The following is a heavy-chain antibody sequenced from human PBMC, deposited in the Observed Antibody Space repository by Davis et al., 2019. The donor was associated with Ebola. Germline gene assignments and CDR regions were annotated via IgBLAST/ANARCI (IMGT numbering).Heavy chain of an antibody. CDR1: GFTFSTYA. CDR3: VKVRGFLIRDFDY. D-gene: IGHD3-10*01. Sequence: GESLKISCAVSGFTFSTYAMHWVRQAPGRGLEYVSAINNNGDTTYYTDSVKGRFTISRDNSKNTLYLQMSSLRPEDTAVYYCVKVRGFLIRDFDYWGQGALVTVSS. CDR2: INNNGDTT. V-gene: IGHV3-64D*06. J-gene: IGHJ4*02.